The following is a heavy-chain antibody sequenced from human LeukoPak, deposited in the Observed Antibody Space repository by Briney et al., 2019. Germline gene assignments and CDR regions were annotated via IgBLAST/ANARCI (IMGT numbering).Heavy chain of an antibody. Sequence: ASVKVSCKASGCTFTSYGISWVRQAPGQGLEWMGWISAYNGNTNYAQKLQGRVTMTTDTSTSTAYMELRSLRSDDTAVYYCARVHSSSWYDWFDPWGQGTLVTVSS. J-gene: IGHJ5*02. D-gene: IGHD6-13*01. CDR2: ISAYNGNT. V-gene: IGHV1-18*01. CDR1: GCTFTSYG. CDR3: ARVHSSSWYDWFDP.